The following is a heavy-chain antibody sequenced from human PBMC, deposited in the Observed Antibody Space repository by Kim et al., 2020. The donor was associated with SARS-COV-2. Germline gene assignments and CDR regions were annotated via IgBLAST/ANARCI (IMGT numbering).Heavy chain of an antibody. V-gene: IGHV5-10-1*01. CDR3: ARPPGDSSSWDDY. Sequence: GESLKISCKGSGYSFTSYWISWVRQMPGKGLEWMGRIDPSDSYTNYSPSFQGHVTISADKSISTAYLQWSSLKASDTAMYYCARPPGDSSSWDDYWGQGTLVTVSS. J-gene: IGHJ4*02. CDR2: IDPSDSYT. D-gene: IGHD6-13*01. CDR1: GYSFTSYW.